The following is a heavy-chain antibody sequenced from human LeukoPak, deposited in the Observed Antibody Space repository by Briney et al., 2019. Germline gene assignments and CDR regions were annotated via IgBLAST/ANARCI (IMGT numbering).Heavy chain of an antibody. CDR2: IRYDGSNK. D-gene: IGHD5-18*01. J-gene: IGHJ4*02. Sequence: GGSLRLSCAASGFTFSSYGMHWVRQAPGKGLEWVAFIRYDGSNKYYADSVKGRFTISRDNSKNTLYLQMNSLRAEDTAVYYCAKAKGIQLWLHSEIDYWGQGTLVTVSS. CDR1: GFTFSSYG. CDR3: AKAKGIQLWLHSEIDY. V-gene: IGHV3-30*02.